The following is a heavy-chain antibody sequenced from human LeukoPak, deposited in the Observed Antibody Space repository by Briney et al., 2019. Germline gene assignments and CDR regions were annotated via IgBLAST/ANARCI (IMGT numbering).Heavy chain of an antibody. Sequence: GGSLRLSCVASGFTFSTYTMNWIRQAPGKGLEWVSGSIGSGGSAFYADSVKGRFSISRDTSKNTLFLHMNNLRAGDTAVYYCAKGGLTTPLHYWGQGTLVTVSS. CDR1: GFTFSTYT. CDR2: SIGSGGSA. V-gene: IGHV3-23*01. D-gene: IGHD1-14*01. J-gene: IGHJ4*02. CDR3: AKGGLTTPLHY.